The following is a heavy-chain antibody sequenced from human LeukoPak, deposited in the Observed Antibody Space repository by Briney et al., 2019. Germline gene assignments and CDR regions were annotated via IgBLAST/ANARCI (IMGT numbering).Heavy chain of an antibody. CDR2: INHSGST. CDR1: GGSFSGYY. Sequence: PSETLSLTCAVYGGSFSGYYWGWIRQPPGKGLEWIGEINHSGSTNYNPSLKSRVTISVDTSKNQFSLKLSSVTAADTAVYYCARQHRYCSSTSCYFFDYWGQGTLVTVSS. V-gene: IGHV4-34*01. CDR3: ARQHRYCSSTSCYFFDY. J-gene: IGHJ4*02. D-gene: IGHD2-2*01.